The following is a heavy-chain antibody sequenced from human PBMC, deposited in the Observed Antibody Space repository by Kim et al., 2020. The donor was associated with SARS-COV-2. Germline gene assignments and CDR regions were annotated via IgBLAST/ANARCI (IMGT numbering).Heavy chain of an antibody. CDR1: GFTINDYW. J-gene: IGHJ1*01. CDR3: ARSISQTESHRIGVSFHR. Sequence: GGSLRLSCAASGFTINDYWMTWVRQAPGKGLEWVATLRHGGTGPFYADSVKGRFTISRDTAKNSLSLQMNRLRVEDTAVYFCARSISQTESHRIGVSFHRGGHGTLVSVSS. CDR2: LRHGGTGP. D-gene: IGHD3-10*01. V-gene: IGHV3-7*01.